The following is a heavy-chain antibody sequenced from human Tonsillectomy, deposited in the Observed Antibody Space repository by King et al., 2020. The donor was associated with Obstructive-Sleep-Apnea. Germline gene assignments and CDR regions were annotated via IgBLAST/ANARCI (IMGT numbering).Heavy chain of an antibody. CDR3: ARLFGGYQNYYYHGMDG. V-gene: IGHV1-69*01. Sequence: QLVQSGAEVKKPGSSVKVSCKASGGTFNIYAISWVRQAPGQGLEWMGGIIPIFRTANYAQKFQGRVTITAEESTSTAYMELSSLRSEDTAVYYCARLFGGYQNYYYHGMDGWGHGTTVTVSS. CDR1: GGTFNIYA. D-gene: IGHD3-22*01. J-gene: IGHJ6*02. CDR2: IIPIFRTA.